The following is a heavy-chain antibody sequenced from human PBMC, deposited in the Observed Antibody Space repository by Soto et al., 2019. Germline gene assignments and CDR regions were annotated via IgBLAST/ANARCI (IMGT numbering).Heavy chain of an antibody. CDR3: AGGGGIAVAGTFDY. Sequence: QVPLVQSGAEVKKPGSSVKVSCKASGGTFSSYAISWVRQAPGQGLEWMGGIIPIFGTANYAQKFQGRVTITAAESTSAAYMELSSLRSADTAVYYCAGGGGIAVAGTFDYWGQGTLVTVSS. V-gene: IGHV1-69*01. CDR1: GGTFSSYA. CDR2: IIPIFGTA. D-gene: IGHD6-19*01. J-gene: IGHJ4*02.